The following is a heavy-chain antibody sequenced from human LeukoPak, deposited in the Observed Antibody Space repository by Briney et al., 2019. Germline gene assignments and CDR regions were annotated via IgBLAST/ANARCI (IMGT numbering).Heavy chain of an antibody. V-gene: IGHV1-2*02. CDR3: ARDLEETTYYYDSSGYCGY. Sequence: GASVKVSCKASGYTFTGYYMHWVRQAPGQGLEWMGWINPNSGGTNYAQKFQGRVTMTRDTSISIAYMELSRLRSDDTAVYYCARDLEETTYYYDSSGYCGYWGQGTLVTVSS. CDR1: GYTFTGYY. J-gene: IGHJ4*02. CDR2: INPNSGGT. D-gene: IGHD3-22*01.